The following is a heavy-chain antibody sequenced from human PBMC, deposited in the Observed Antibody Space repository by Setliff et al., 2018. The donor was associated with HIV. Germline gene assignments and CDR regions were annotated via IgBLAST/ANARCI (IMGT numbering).Heavy chain of an antibody. J-gene: IGHJ3*02. CDR1: GFTFNSYR. V-gene: IGHV3-74*01. CDR3: ARGGFNHAFDI. Sequence: GGSLRLSCVASGFTFNSYRMYWVRQAPGKGLVCVSRVNNDGTATIYADSVKGRFTISRDNAKSTVYLQMGSLSADDTAVYYCARGGFNHAFDIWGQGTMVTVSS. CDR2: VNNDGTAT. D-gene: IGHD2-15*01.